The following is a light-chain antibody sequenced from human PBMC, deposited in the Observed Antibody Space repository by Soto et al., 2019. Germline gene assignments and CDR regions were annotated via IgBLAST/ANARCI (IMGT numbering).Light chain of an antibody. CDR2: GNS. Sequence: QSVLTQPPSVSGAPGQRVTISCTGSSSNIGAGYDVHWYQQLPGTAPKLLIYGNSNRPSGVPDRFSGSKSGTSASLAITGLKAEDEDDYYCQSYDSRLSGWVFAGGTKLAVL. V-gene: IGLV1-40*01. CDR1: SSNIGAGYD. CDR3: QSYDSRLSGWV. J-gene: IGLJ3*02.